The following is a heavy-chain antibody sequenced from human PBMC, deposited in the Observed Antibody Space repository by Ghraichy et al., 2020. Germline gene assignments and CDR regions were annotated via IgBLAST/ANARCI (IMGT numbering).Heavy chain of an antibody. Sequence: SETLSLTCTVSGGSISSYYWSWIRQPPGKGLEWIGYIYYSGTTNYNPSLQSRVTISVDTSKNQFSLKLSSVTAVDTAVYYCARVRPGGYSYDLGGYFDYWGQGTLVTVSS. CDR3: ARVRPGGYSYDLGGYFDY. J-gene: IGHJ4*02. D-gene: IGHD5-18*01. CDR1: GGSISSYY. CDR2: IYYSGTT. V-gene: IGHV4-59*01.